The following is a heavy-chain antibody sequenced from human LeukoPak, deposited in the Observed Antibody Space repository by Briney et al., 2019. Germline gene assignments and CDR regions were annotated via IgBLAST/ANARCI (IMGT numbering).Heavy chain of an antibody. CDR3: AKKTGDSSGYYRRYYFDY. CDR2: IRYDGSNK. Sequence: PGGSLRLSCAASGFTFSSYGMHWVRQAPGKGLEWVAFIRYDGSNKYYADSVKGRFTISRDNSKNTLYLQMNSLRAEDTAVYYCAKKTGDSSGYYRRYYFDYWGQGTLVTVSS. V-gene: IGHV3-30*02. CDR1: GFTFSSYG. J-gene: IGHJ4*02. D-gene: IGHD3-22*01.